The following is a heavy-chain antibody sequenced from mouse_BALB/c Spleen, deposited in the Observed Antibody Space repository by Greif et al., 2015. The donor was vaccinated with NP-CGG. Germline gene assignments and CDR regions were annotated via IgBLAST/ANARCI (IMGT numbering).Heavy chain of an antibody. CDR3: ARESRGDGYYDAMDY. CDR2: IYPGDGDT. CDR1: GYAFSSSW. D-gene: IGHD2-3*01. Sequence: QVQLQQSGPELVKPGASVKISCKASGYAFSSSWMNWVKRRPGQGLEWIGRIYPGDGDTNYNGKFKGKATLTADKSSSTAYMQLSSLTSVDSAVYFCARESRGDGYYDAMDYWGQGTSVTVSS. J-gene: IGHJ4*01. V-gene: IGHV1-82*01.